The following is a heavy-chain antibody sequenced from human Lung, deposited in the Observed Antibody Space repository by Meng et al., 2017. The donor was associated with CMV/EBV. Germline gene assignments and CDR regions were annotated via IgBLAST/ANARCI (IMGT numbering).Heavy chain of an antibody. V-gene: IGHV4-39*07. D-gene: IGHD3-9*01. Sequence: HQQRWTWGQRLVKSSYTLSLCCIVGSGTISSSSYFWCRVRQPPGNGLVWIGAIYYTGSTSYNPSLKSQDTMSVATSQNQFSLKLTSVTAADTAVYYCTRETPIFYADNWGQGTLVTVSS. CDR2: IYYTGST. J-gene: IGHJ4*02. CDR1: SGTISSSSYF. CDR3: TRETPIFYADN.